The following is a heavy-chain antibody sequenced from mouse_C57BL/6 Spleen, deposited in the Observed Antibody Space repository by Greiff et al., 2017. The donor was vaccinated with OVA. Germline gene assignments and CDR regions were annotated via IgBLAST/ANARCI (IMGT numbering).Heavy chain of an antibody. CDR2: IWSGGST. D-gene: IGHD2-2*01. V-gene: IGHV2-2*01. J-gene: IGHJ4*01. Sequence: QVQLKESGPGLVQPSQSLSITCTVSGFSLTSYGVHWVRQSPGKGLEWLGVIWSGGSTDYNAAFISRLSISKDNSKSQVFFKMNSLQADDTAIYYCASLWLEDYYAMVYWGQGTSVTVSS. CDR3: ASLWLEDYYAMVY. CDR1: GFSLTSYG.